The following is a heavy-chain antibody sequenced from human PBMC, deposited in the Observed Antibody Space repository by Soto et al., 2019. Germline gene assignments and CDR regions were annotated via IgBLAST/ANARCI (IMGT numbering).Heavy chain of an antibody. V-gene: IGHV4-30-2*01. J-gene: IGHJ6*02. Sequence: SETLSFTCTVSGGSIRSGGYSWSWIRQPPGKGLEWIGYAYHSGRTYYSSSLKSRSTISVALSKNHVSLKLTSVTAADTAVYYCARGGSSPLKRFQYEMEVWRQGTTETVSS. CDR3: ARGGSSPLKRFQYEMEV. CDR1: GGSIRSGGYS. CDR2: AYHSGRT. D-gene: IGHD6-13*01.